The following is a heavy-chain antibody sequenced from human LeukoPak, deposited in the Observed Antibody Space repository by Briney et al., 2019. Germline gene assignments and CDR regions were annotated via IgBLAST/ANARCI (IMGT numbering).Heavy chain of an antibody. D-gene: IGHD3-16*02. Sequence: SETLSLTCTVSGGSISTYYWSWIRQPPGEGLEWIGEINHFGSTNYNPSLKSRVTISGDTSKNQFSLKVKSVTAADTAVYYCARGYRAPQTFYSYHYFDYWAQGTLVTVSS. CDR1: GGSISTYY. J-gene: IGHJ4*02. CDR2: INHFGST. CDR3: ARGYRAPQTFYSYHYFDY. V-gene: IGHV4-34*01.